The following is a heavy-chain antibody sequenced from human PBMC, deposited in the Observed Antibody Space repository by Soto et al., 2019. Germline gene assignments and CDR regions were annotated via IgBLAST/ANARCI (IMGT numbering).Heavy chain of an antibody. V-gene: IGHV4-39*01. CDR3: ARSLTTVVTLAF. CDR1: GGSISSSSYY. CDR2: IYYSGST. J-gene: IGHJ6*02. Sequence: SETLSLTCTVSGGSISSSSYYWGWIRQPPGKGLEWIGSIYYSGSTYYNPSLKSRVTISVDTSKNQFSLKLSSVTAADTAVYYCARSLTTVVTLAFWGQGTTVTVSS. D-gene: IGHD4-17*01.